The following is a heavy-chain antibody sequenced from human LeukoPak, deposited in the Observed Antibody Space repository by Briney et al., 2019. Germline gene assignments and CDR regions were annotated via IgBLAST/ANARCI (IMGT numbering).Heavy chain of an antibody. CDR3: ARTVLSALYYYYYYYMDV. J-gene: IGHJ6*03. V-gene: IGHV4-34*01. D-gene: IGHD4/OR15-4a*01. CDR2: INHSGST. Sequence: SETLSLTCAVYGGSFSGYYWSWIRQPPGKGLEWIGEINHSGSTNYNPSLKSRVTISVDTSKNQFSLKLSSVTAADTAVYYCARTVLSALYYYYYYYMDVWGKGTTVTISS. CDR1: GGSFSGYY.